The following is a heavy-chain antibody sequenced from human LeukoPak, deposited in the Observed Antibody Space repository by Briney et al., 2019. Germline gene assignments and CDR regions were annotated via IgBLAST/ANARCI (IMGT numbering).Heavy chain of an antibody. D-gene: IGHD1-26*01. J-gene: IGHJ2*01. CDR2: ISSSGSYI. CDR3: ARARKVGIYWYFDL. Sequence: GGSLRLSCAASGFTFSSYWMNGVRQAPGKGLEWVSSISSSGSYIYYADSVKGRFTISRDNAKNSLYLQMNSLRAEDTAVYYCARARKVGIYWYFDLWGRGTLVTVSS. CDR1: GFTFSSYW. V-gene: IGHV3-21*01.